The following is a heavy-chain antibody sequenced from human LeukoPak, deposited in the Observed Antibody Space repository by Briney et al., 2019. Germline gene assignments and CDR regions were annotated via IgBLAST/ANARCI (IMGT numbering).Heavy chain of an antibody. Sequence: GGSLRLSCAASGFTVSSNYMSWVRQAPGKGLEWVSVIYSGGSTYYADSVKGRFTISRDDSKNMVFLQMSSLETEDSAVYYCVTDLGQYWSCGQGTLVTVAS. D-gene: IGHD4-11*01. CDR3: VTDLGQYWS. CDR2: IYSGGST. V-gene: IGHV3-53*01. CDR1: GFTVSSNY. J-gene: IGHJ5*02.